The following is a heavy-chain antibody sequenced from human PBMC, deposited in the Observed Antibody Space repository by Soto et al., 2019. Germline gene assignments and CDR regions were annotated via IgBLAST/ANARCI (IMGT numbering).Heavy chain of an antibody. CDR2: ISYDGSNK. J-gene: IGHJ6*02. CDR1: GFTFSSYA. Sequence: GGSLRLSCAASGFTFSSYAMHWVRQAPGKGLEWVAVISYDGSNKYYADSVKGRFTISRDNSKNMLYLQMSSLRAEDTAVYYCARGAQWERHYYYYGMDVWGQGTTVTVSS. CDR3: ARGAQWERHYYYYGMDV. D-gene: IGHD1-26*01. V-gene: IGHV3-30-3*01.